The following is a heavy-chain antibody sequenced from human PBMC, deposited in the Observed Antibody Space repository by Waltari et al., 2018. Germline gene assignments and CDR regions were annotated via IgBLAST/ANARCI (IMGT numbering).Heavy chain of an antibody. CDR2: SIPIFGTA. Sequence: QVQLVQSGAEVKKPGSSVKVSCKASGGTFSSYAISWVRQAPGHGLGCMGGSIPIFGTANYAQKCQGRVTITADESTSTAYMELSSLRSEDTAVYYCARVSDSSSWHTQSSFDYWGQGTLVTVSS. CDR3: ARVSDSSSWHTQSSFDY. V-gene: IGHV1-69*12. D-gene: IGHD6-13*01. CDR1: GGTFSSYA. J-gene: IGHJ4*02.